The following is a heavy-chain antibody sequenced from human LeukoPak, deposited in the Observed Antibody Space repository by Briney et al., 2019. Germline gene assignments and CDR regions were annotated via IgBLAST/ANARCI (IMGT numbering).Heavy chain of an antibody. CDR2: ISSSSSYI. V-gene: IGHV3-21*01. J-gene: IGHJ4*02. D-gene: IGHD3-9*01. Sequence: GGSLRLSCAASGFTFSSYSMNWVRQAPGKGPEWVSSISSSSSYIYYADSVKGRFTISRDNAKNSLYLQMNSLRAEDTAVYYCARDQGIGDILTGFDYWGQGTLVTVSS. CDR1: GFTFSSYS. CDR3: ARDQGIGDILTGFDY.